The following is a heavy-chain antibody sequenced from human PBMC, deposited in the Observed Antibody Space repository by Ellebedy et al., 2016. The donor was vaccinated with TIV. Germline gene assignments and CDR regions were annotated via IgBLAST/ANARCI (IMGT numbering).Heavy chain of an antibody. Sequence: AASVKVSCKAFGYNFTSYGISWVRQAPGQGPEWMGWISAYSGSTNYGQRFQGRVTMTTDTSTSTAYLELRSLRSDDTAVYYCARDRGVVSFDLWSDRGDAFAIWGQGTMVTVSS. V-gene: IGHV1-18*04. D-gene: IGHD3-3*01. CDR3: ARDRGVVSFDLWSDRGDAFAI. CDR2: ISAYSGST. J-gene: IGHJ3*02. CDR1: GYNFTSYG.